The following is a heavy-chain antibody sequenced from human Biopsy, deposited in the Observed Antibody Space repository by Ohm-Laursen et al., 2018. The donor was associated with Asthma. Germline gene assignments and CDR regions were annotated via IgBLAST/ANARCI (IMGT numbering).Heavy chain of an antibody. CDR2: LKSVFRTT. CDR3: ARKAGSCISRTCYSLDF. CDR1: GGTFNTYV. D-gene: IGHD2-2*01. J-gene: IGHJ4*02. V-gene: IGHV1-69*01. Sequence: SSVTLSCKSLGGTFNTYVIGSVRQAPGQGLEWMGGLKSVFRTTTYTQKFQDRVTINADDSTSTVYMELSSLRSEDTAVYYCARKAGSCISRTCYSLDFWGQGTLVTVSS.